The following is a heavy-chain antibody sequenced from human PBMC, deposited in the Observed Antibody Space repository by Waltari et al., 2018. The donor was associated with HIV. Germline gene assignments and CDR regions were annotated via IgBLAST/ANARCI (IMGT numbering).Heavy chain of an antibody. D-gene: IGHD2-15*01. CDR2: INNSGNT. Sequence: QVLPQQGGAGLLKRPETLSSTRGVYGGTVGGLYGSWFRQDPGKGLGWIGEINNSGNTNCNPSPKSRRTLSVGTSKNQVSLRMKSVTGADTAIYYWAREKSRASKWYGIFYYDAWGQGTLVSVPS. V-gene: IGHV4-34*02. CDR1: GGTVGGLY. CDR3: AREKSRASKWYGIFYYDA. J-gene: IGHJ5*02.